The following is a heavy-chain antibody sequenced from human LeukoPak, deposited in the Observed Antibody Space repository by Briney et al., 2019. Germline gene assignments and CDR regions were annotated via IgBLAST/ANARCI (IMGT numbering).Heavy chain of an antibody. CDR3: ARAAPYECCSSTSCYGSWFDP. J-gene: IGHJ5*02. V-gene: IGHV1-46*01. Sequence: GASVKVSCKASGYTFTSYYMHWVRQAPGQGLEWMGIINPGGGSTSYAQKFQGRVTMTRVTSTSTVYMELSSLRSEDTAVYYCARAAPYECCSSTSCYGSWFDPWGQGTLVTVSS. CDR1: GYTFTSYY. CDR2: INPGGGST. D-gene: IGHD2-2*01.